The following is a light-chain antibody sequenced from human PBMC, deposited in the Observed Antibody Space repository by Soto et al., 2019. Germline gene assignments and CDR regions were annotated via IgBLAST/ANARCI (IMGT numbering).Light chain of an antibody. CDR2: DAS. J-gene: IGKJ4*01. CDR3: QQSYSTPLT. Sequence: EIVLTQSPATLSLSPGERATFSGGASQSVSIYLAWYQQKPGQAPRLLIYDASKRAPGVPARFSGSGSGTDFTLTISSLQPEDFATYYCQQSYSTPLTFGGGTKVDIK. CDR1: QSVSIY. V-gene: IGKV3-11*01.